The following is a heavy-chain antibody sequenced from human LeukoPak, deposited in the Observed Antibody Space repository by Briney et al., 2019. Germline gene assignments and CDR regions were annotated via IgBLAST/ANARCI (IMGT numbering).Heavy chain of an antibody. Sequence: SETLSLNCTVSGYSISSGYYWGWIRQPPGKGLEWIVGIYHSGSTYYNPSLKSRVTISVDTSKNQFSLKLSSVTATDTAVYYCAREHPLEAVDYWGQGTLVTVSS. J-gene: IGHJ4*02. CDR1: GYSISSGYY. V-gene: IGHV4-38-2*02. CDR2: IYHSGST. CDR3: AREHPLEAVDY.